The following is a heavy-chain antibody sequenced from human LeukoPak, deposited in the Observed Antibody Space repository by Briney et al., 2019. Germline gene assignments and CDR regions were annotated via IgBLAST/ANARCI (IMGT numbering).Heavy chain of an antibody. Sequence: GGSLRLSCAASGFSFSSFVMNWVRQAPGKGLEGVSYISSSGTTIYYADSVKGRFTISRDNSKNTLYLQMNSLRAEDTAVYYCAKSARVYSGSSYDAFDIWGQGTMVTVSS. J-gene: IGHJ3*02. D-gene: IGHD1-26*01. V-gene: IGHV3-48*03. CDR2: ISSSGTTI. CDR3: AKSARVYSGSSYDAFDI. CDR1: GFSFSSFV.